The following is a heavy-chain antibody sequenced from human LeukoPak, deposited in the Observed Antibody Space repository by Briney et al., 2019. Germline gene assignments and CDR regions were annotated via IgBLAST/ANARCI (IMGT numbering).Heavy chain of an antibody. Sequence: VKVSCKASGYTFTGYYMHWVRQAPGQGLGWIGWINPNSGGTNYAKKFQGTVTMTRDTSISTVYMQLSRLRYDDTAVYYCARDPAAPAMDLDYWGQGTQVTVSS. D-gene: IGHD5-18*01. CDR3: ARDPAAPAMDLDY. CDR1: GYTFTGYY. CDR2: INPNSGGT. V-gene: IGHV1-2*02. J-gene: IGHJ4*02.